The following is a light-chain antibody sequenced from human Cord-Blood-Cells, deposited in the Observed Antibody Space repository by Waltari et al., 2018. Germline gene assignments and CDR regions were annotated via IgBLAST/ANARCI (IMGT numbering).Light chain of an antibody. CDR3: SSYTSSSTFYV. J-gene: IGLJ1*01. CDR2: DVS. V-gene: IGLV2-14*01. CDR1: SRDVGGYNY. Sequence: QSALTQPASVSGSPGQSITISCTGTSRDVGGYNYVSWYPQHPGKAPKLMIYDVSKRPSGVSNRFSGSKSGNTASLTISGLQAEDEADYYCSSYTSSSTFYVFGTGTKVTVL.